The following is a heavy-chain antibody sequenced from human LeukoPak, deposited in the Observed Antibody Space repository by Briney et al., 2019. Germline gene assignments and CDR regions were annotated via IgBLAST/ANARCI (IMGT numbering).Heavy chain of an antibody. CDR2: ISGSGGST. D-gene: IGHD3-3*01. V-gene: IGHV3-23*01. J-gene: IGHJ4*02. CDR3: AKRVVDY. CDR1: ESTLANYA. Sequence: GGSLRLSCVASESTLANYAVAWFRQAPGKGLEWVSAISGSGGSTYYADSVKGRFTISRDNSKNTLYLQMNSLRAEDTAVYYCAKRVVDYWGQGTLVTVSS.